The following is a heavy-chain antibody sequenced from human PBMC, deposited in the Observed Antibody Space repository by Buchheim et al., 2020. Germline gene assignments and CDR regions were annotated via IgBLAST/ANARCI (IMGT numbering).Heavy chain of an antibody. Sequence: EVQLLESGGGLVQPGGSLRLSCAASGFTFSSYAMSWVRQAPGKGLEWVSAISGSGGSTYYADSVKGRFTISRDNAKNSLYLQMNSLRDEDTAVYYCARMIDHYYDSSGYYPFFDYWGQGTL. CDR3: ARMIDHYYDSSGYYPFFDY. J-gene: IGHJ4*02. CDR2: ISGSGGST. D-gene: IGHD3-22*01. CDR1: GFTFSSYA. V-gene: IGHV3-23*01.